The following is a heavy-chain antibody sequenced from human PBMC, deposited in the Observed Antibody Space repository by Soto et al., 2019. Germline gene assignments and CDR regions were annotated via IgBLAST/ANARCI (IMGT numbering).Heavy chain of an antibody. CDR3: VTETSDIWTYVVY. V-gene: IGHV4-4*07. J-gene: IGHJ4*01. CDR2: VYSRGNS. Sequence: QVQLQESGPGLVKPAETLYLTCTVSGGSIRHYSCSFIRQSAGKGLKWIGRVYSRGNSTYNPYLRSQVSISVDKSRNKFSIRVTSLASADMALYYCVTETSDIWTYVVYWGNGTLVTVSS. D-gene: IGHD1-20*01. CDR1: GGSIRHYS.